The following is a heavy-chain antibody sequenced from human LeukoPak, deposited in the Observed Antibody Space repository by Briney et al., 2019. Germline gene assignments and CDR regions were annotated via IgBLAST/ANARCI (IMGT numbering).Heavy chain of an antibody. J-gene: IGHJ5*02. CDR2: INHSGST. D-gene: IGHD2-15*01. V-gene: IGHV4-34*01. CDR3: ARAPNLGYCSGGSCYSGNWFDP. Sequence: SETLSLTCAVYGGSFSGYYWSWIRQPPGKGLEWIGEINHSGSTNYNPSLKSRVTILVDTSKNQFSLRLSSVTAADTAVYYCARAPNLGYCSGGSCYSGNWFDPWGQGTLVTVSS. CDR1: GGSFSGYY.